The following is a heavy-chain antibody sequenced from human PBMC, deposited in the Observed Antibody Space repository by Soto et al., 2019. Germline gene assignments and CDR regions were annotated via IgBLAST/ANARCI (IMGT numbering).Heavy chain of an antibody. V-gene: IGHV4-34*01. CDR2: INHSGST. CDR1: GGSFSGYY. Sequence: QVQLQQWGAGLLKPSETLSLTCAVYGGSFSGYYWSWIRQPPGKGLEWIGEINHSGSTNNNPSLKSRVTISVDTSKNQFSLKLSSVTAADTAVYYCARGRVITMVRGDPFDYWGQGTLVTVSS. CDR3: ARGRVITMVRGDPFDY. D-gene: IGHD3-10*01. J-gene: IGHJ4*02.